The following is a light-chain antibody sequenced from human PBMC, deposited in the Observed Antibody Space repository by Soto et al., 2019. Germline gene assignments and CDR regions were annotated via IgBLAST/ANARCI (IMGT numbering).Light chain of an antibody. CDR1: QSVSSSY. J-gene: IGKJ5*01. Sequence: EIVLTQSPGTLSLSPGERATLSCRASQSVSSSYLAWYQQKPGQPPRLLIYGASSRATGIPDRVSGSGSGTYFSLTTSRLEPGEFPVFYCQHYASLPLTFGQGTRLETK. CDR3: QHYASLPLT. CDR2: GAS. V-gene: IGKV3-20*01.